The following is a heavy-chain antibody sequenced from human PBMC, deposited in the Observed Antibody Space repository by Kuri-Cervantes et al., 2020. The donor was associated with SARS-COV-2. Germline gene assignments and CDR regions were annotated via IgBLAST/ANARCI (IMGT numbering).Heavy chain of an antibody. V-gene: IGHV1-69*10. D-gene: IGHD6-19*01. CDR2: IIPIFGIA. CDR3: ARHMPYLSGAAFDI. Sequence: SVKVSCKASGGAFSSYAISWVRQAPGQGLEWMGGIIPIFGIANYAQKFQGRVTITADKSTSTAYMELSSLRSEDTAVYYCARHMPYLSGAAFDIWGQGTMVTVSS. CDR1: GGAFSSYA. J-gene: IGHJ3*02.